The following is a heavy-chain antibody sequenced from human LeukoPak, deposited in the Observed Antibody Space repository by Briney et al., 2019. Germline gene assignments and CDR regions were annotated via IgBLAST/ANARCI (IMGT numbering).Heavy chain of an antibody. CDR1: GFTFSSYD. J-gene: IGHJ3*02. CDR3: ANSKVPREYCSATSCYAGFGAFDI. V-gene: IGHV3-13*01. D-gene: IGHD2-2*01. Sequence: GGSLRLSCAASGFTFSSYDMHWVRQATGKGLEWVSAIGTAGDTYYPGSVKGRFTISRENAKNSLYLQMNSLRAGDTAVYYCANSKVPREYCSATSCYAGFGAFDIWGPGTMVTVSS. CDR2: IGTAGDT.